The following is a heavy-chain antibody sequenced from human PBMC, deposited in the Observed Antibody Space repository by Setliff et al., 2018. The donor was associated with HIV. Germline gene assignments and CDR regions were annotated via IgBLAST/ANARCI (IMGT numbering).Heavy chain of an antibody. CDR2: ITDSGDST. CDR1: GFGFSGYD. J-gene: IGHJ4*02. D-gene: IGHD6-19*01. V-gene: IGHV3-23*01. Sequence: GGSLRLSCAGSGFGFSGYDMNWVRQAPGKGLEWVSTITDSGDSTYYADSVKGRFTISRDNSKNTLYLQMSSLRAEDSAVYYCVKSASWDLRGWLHWGQGTPVTVSS. CDR3: VKSASWDLRGWLH.